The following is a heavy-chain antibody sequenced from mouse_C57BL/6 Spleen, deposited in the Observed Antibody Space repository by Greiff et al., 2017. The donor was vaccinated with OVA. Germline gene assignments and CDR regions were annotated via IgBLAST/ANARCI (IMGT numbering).Heavy chain of an antibody. D-gene: IGHD2-5*01. V-gene: IGHV1-55*01. Sequence: QVQLQQSGAELVKPGASVKMSCKASGYTFTSYWITWVKQRPGQGLEWIGDIYPGSGSTNYNEKFKSKATLTVDTSSSTAYMQLSSLTSEDSAVYYCARSHYSNYQQAWFAYWGQGTLVTVSA. J-gene: IGHJ3*01. CDR1: GYTFTSYW. CDR2: IYPGSGST. CDR3: ARSHYSNYQQAWFAY.